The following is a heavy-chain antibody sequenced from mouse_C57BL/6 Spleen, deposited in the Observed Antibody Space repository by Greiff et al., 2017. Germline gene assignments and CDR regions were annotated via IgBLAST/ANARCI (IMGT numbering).Heavy chain of an antibody. Sequence: QVQLQQPGAELVMPGASVKLSCKASGYTFTSYWMHWVKQRPGQGLEWIGEIDPSDSYTNYNQKFKGKSTLTVDKSSSTAYMQLSSLTSEDSAVYYCARRGPTLYYLDYWGQGTTLTVSS. D-gene: IGHD1-1*01. CDR3: ARRGPTLYYLDY. CDR2: IDPSDSYT. J-gene: IGHJ2*01. CDR1: GYTFTSYW. V-gene: IGHV1-69*01.